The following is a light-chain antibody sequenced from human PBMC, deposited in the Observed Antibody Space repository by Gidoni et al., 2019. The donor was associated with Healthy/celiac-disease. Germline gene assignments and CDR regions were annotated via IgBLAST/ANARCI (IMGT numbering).Light chain of an antibody. CDR3: QAWDSSTAV. CDR1: KLGDKY. J-gene: IGLJ2*01. Sequence: SYELTQPPSVSVSPGQTASITRSGDKLGDKYACWYQQKPGQSPVLVIYQDSNRPSGIPERFSGSNSGNTATLTISGTQAMDEADYCCQAWDSSTAVFGGGTKLTVL. V-gene: IGLV3-1*01. CDR2: QDS.